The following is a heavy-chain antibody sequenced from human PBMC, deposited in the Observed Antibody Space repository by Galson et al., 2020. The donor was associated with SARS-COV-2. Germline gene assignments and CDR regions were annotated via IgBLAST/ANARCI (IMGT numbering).Heavy chain of an antibody. D-gene: IGHD6-19*01. Sequence: GESLKISCAASGFIFSNYPMNWVRQAPGKGLEWVSSISGSGGNTQYADSVKGRFTISRDNSKNTLYLQMNSLRDEDTAVYYCAYRGAYSSAWQRGYYYYGVDVWGQGTTVMVSS. CDR3: AYRGAYSSAWQRGYYYYGVDV. J-gene: IGHJ6*02. V-gene: IGHV3-23*01. CDR1: GFIFSNYP. CDR2: ISGSGGNT.